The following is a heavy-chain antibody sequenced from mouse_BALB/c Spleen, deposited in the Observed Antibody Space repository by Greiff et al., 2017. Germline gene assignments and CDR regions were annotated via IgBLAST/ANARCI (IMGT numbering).Heavy chain of an antibody. CDR3: ARDGDDWFAY. J-gene: IGHJ3*01. V-gene: IGHV5-6-3*01. D-gene: IGHD3-3*01. CDR2: INSNGGST. CDR1: GFTFSSYG. Sequence: EVMLVESGGGLVQPGGSLKLSCAASGFTFSSYGMSWVRQTPDKRLELVATINSNGGSTYYPDSVKGRFTISRDNAKNTLYLQMSSLKSEDTAMYYCARDGDDWFAYWGQGTLVTVSA.